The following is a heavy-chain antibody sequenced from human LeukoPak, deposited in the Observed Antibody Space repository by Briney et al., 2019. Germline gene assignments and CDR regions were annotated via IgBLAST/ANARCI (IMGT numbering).Heavy chain of an antibody. Sequence: HPGGSLRLSCAASGFTFSNYWMHWVRQAPGKGLEWVAFIRYDGSNIYYADSVKGRFTISRDNSKNTLYLQMNSLRSEDTAVYYCARDGEGIVVGVVAFDIWGQGTMVTVSS. CDR1: GFTFSNYW. J-gene: IGHJ3*02. V-gene: IGHV3-30*02. CDR2: IRYDGSNI. CDR3: ARDGEGIVVGVVAFDI. D-gene: IGHD2-15*01.